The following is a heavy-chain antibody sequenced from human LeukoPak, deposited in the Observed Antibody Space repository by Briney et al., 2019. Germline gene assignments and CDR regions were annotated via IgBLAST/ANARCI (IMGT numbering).Heavy chain of an antibody. V-gene: IGHV4-59*08. CDR3: ARYDAFDI. J-gene: IGHJ3*02. CDR1: GDSISRYF. Sequence: SETLTLTCTVSGDSISRYFWSWIRQPPGKGLEWIGYIYYSGSTNYNPSLKSRVTISIDTSKNQLSLKLSSVTAADTAVYYCARYDAFDIRGQGTMVTVSS. CDR2: IYYSGST.